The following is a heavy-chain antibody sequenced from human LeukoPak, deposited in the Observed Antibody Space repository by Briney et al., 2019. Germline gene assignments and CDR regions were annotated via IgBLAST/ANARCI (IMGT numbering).Heavy chain of an antibody. J-gene: IGHJ4*02. D-gene: IGHD5-24*01. V-gene: IGHV4-39*01. CDR2: IYYSGST. CDR3: ATNSVEMATIIVGHYFDY. Sequence: SETLSLTCTVSGGSISSSSYYWGWIRQPPGKGLEWIGSIYYSGSTYFNPSLKSQVTISVDTSKNQFSLKLSSVTAADTAVYYCATNSVEMATIIVGHYFDYWGQGTLVTVSS. CDR1: GGSISSSSYY.